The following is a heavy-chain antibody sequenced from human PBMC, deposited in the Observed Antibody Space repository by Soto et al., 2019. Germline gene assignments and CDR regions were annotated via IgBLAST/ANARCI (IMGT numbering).Heavy chain of an antibody. CDR3: ARDGSVGTGWFDP. Sequence: SETLSLTCAVSGHSISSGYFWGWLRQPPGKGLEWIGSIYYGGTAYYNPSLKSRVTISLDMSKNQFSLSLSSVIAADTAFYYCARDGSVGTGWFDPWGQGTLVTVSS. D-gene: IGHD1-26*01. CDR2: IYYGGTA. J-gene: IGHJ5*02. V-gene: IGHV4-38-2*02. CDR1: GHSISSGYF.